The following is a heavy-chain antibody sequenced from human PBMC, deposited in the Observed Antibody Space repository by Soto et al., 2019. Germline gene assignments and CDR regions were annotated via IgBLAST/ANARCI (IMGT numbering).Heavy chain of an antibody. CDR1: GFTFSGYW. CDR2: INSDGSSR. J-gene: IGHJ3*01. Sequence: GGSLRLSCAASGFTFSGYWMHWVRQVPGKGLVWVSRINSDGSSRSYADSVKGRFTISRDNAKNTLHLQMNSLRAEDTAVYYCARVGLGAFDAFDVWGQGTLVTVSS. V-gene: IGHV3-74*01. CDR3: ARVGLGAFDAFDV. D-gene: IGHD1-26*01.